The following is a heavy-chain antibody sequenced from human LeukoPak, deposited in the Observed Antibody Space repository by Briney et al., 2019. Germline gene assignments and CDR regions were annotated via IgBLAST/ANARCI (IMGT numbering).Heavy chain of an antibody. CDR2: IYYSGST. V-gene: IGHV4-39*07. CDR1: GGSISTYY. D-gene: IGHD3-16*01. Sequence: SETLSLTCTVSGGSISTYYWGWIRQPPGKGLEWIGSIYYSGSTYYNPSLKSRVTISVDTSKNQFSLKLSSVTAADTAVYYCARGDYDYLSGTYSFDLWGQGIRVTVSS. J-gene: IGHJ5*02. CDR3: ARGDYDYLSGTYSFDL.